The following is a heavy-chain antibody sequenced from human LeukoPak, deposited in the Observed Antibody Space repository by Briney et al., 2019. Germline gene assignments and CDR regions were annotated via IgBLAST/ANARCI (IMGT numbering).Heavy chain of an antibody. V-gene: IGHV3-7*03. CDR1: GFTFSSYE. D-gene: IGHD1-26*01. Sequence: GGSLRLSCAASGFTFSSYEVNWVRQAPGKGLEWVANIKQDGSEENYVDSVKGRFTISRDNAKNSLYLQMNSLRAEDTAVYYCARRRDSGSLQHFDYWGQGTLVTVSS. CDR2: IKQDGSEE. J-gene: IGHJ4*02. CDR3: ARRRDSGSLQHFDY.